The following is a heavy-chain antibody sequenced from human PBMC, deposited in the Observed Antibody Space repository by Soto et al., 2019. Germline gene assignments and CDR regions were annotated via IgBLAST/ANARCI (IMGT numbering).Heavy chain of an antibody. V-gene: IGHV4-34*01. CDR2: INHSGST. D-gene: IGHD3-10*01. CDR1: GGSFSGYY. Sequence: SETLSLTCAVYGGSFSGYYWSWIRQPPGKGLEWIGEINHSGSTNYNPSLKSRVTISVDTSKNQFSLKLSSVTAADTAVYYCARGTGYYGSGSAYYYYGMDVWGQGTTVTVSS. CDR3: ARGTGYYGSGSAYYYYGMDV. J-gene: IGHJ6*02.